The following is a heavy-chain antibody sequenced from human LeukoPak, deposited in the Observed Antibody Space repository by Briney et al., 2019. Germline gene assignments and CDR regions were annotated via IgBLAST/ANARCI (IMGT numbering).Heavy chain of an antibody. CDR3: AGLVAAADEVYYYYGMDV. J-gene: IGHJ6*02. V-gene: IGHV1-46*01. CDR1: GYTFTSYY. CDR2: INPSGGST. D-gene: IGHD6-13*01. Sequence: ASVKVSCKASGYTFTSYYMHWVRQAPGQGLEWMGIINPSGGSTGYAQKFQGRVTMTRDTSTSTVYVELSSLRSEDTAVYYCAGLVAAADEVYYYYGMDVWGQGTTVTVSS.